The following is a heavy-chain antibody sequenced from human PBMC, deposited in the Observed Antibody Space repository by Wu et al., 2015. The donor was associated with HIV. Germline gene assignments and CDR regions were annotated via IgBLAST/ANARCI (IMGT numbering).Heavy chain of an antibody. CDR2: FNPNSGDT. CDR1: GYLFIGYY. CDR3: VTGCLDFYSVFPFDL. V-gene: IGHV1-2*02. J-gene: IGHJ4*02. D-gene: IGHD4-11*01. Sequence: QVQLVQSGAEVKKPGSSVKVSCKASGYLFIGYYIHWVRQAPGQGLEWMGSFNPNSGDTNYAQNFHGRVTMTRDTSTATAYVEMNNLKFDDTAVYYCVTGCLDFYSVFPFDLWGQGTLVTVSS.